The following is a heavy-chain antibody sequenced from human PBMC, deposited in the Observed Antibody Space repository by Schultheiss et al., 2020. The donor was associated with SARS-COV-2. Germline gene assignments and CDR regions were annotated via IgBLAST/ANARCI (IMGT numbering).Heavy chain of an antibody. CDR1: GFTFSSYA. CDR3: ARDLVYSYRREYYFDY. Sequence: GESLKISCAASGFTFSSYAMSWVRQAPGKGLEWVSAISGSGGSTYYADSVKGRFTISRDNSKNTLYLQMNSLRAEDTAVYYCARDLVYSYRREYYFDYWGQGTLVTVSS. CDR2: ISGSGGST. V-gene: IGHV3-23*01. D-gene: IGHD5-18*01. J-gene: IGHJ4*02.